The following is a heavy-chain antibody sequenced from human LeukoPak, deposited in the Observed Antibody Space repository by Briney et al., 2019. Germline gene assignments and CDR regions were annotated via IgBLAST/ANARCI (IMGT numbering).Heavy chain of an antibody. J-gene: IGHJ4*02. CDR3: ARDYLGAGTVGATSGY. V-gene: IGHV4-38-2*02. CDR1: GYSISSGFY. Sequence: SETLSLTCTVSGYSISSGFYWGWIRQPPGKGLEWIGSIYFSGNTYYNPSLKSRLTISVDTSKNQFSLNLSSVTAADTAVYYCARDYLGAGTVGATSGYWGQGTLVTVSS. CDR2: IYFSGNT. D-gene: IGHD1-26*01.